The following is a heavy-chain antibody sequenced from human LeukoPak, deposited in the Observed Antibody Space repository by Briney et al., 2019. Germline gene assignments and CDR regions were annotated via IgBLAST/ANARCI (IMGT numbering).Heavy chain of an antibody. CDR2: INPNSGGT. Sequence: ASVKVSCKASGYTFTGYYMLWVRQAPGQGLEWMGWINPNSGGTNYAQKFQGRVTMTRDTSISTAYMELSRLRSDDTAVYYCARAYVWGSYRPLFDYWGQGTLVTVSS. V-gene: IGHV1-2*02. CDR3: ARAYVWGSYRPLFDY. CDR1: GYTFTGYY. D-gene: IGHD3-16*02. J-gene: IGHJ4*02.